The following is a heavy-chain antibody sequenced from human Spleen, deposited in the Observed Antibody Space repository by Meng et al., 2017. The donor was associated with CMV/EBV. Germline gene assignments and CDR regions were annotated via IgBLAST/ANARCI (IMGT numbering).Heavy chain of an antibody. D-gene: IGHD6-19*01. CDR2: INHGGST. Sequence: SETLSLTCTVYGGSFSPYDWSWIRQSPGKGLEWIGKINHGGSTFYNPSLKSRVTISVDTSKNQFSLKLSSVTAADTAVYYCAREGLGPYYYYGMDVWGQGTTVTVSS. J-gene: IGHJ6*02. CDR3: AREGLGPYYYYGMDV. V-gene: IGHV4-34*01. CDR1: GGSFSPYD.